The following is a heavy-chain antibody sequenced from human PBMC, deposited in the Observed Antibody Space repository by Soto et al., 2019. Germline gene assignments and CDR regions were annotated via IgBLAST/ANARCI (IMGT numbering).Heavy chain of an antibody. CDR3: ARSPPSRDCDFWSGYYDY. V-gene: IGHV4-59*01. D-gene: IGHD3-3*01. CDR1: GGSISSYY. CDR2: IYYSGST. J-gene: IGHJ4*02. Sequence: SETLSLTCTVSGGSISSYYWSWIRQPPGKGLEWIGYIYYSGSTNYNPSLKRRVTISVDTSKNQFSLKLSSVTAADTAVFYCARSPPSRDCDFWSGYYDYWGQGTLVTVSS.